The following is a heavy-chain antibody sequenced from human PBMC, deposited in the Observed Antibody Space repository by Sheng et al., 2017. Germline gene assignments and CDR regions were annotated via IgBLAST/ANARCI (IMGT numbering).Heavy chain of an antibody. V-gene: IGHV3-30-3*01. Sequence: QVQLVESGGGVVQPGRSLRLSCAASGFTFSTSAMHWVRQAPGKGLEWVALISYDGSNNYYADFVKGRFTVSRDNSEHTLYLQMSSLRAEDTAVYYCAREYSNSWYYFDYWGQGTQVTVSS. CDR1: GFTFSTSA. CDR3: AREYSNSWYYFDY. J-gene: IGHJ4*02. CDR2: ISYDGSNN. D-gene: IGHD6-13*01.